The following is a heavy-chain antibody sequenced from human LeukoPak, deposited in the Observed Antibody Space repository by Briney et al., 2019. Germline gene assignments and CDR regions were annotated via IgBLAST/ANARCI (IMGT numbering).Heavy chain of an antibody. CDR1: GGSISSYY. D-gene: IGHD6-13*01. CDR2: IYYSGST. V-gene: IGHV4-59*01. CDR3: ARVGSSSWYGGYNWFDL. Sequence: PSETLSLTCTVSGGSISSYYWSWIRQPPGKGLEWIGYIYYSGSTNYNPSLKSRVTISVDTSKNQFSLKLSSVTAADTAVYYCARVGSSSWYGGYNWFDLWGQGTLVTVSS. J-gene: IGHJ5*02.